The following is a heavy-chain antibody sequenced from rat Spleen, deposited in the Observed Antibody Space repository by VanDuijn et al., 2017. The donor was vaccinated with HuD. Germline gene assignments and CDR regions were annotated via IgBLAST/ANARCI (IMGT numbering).Heavy chain of an antibody. CDR3: AREEDIGTTRFAF. J-gene: IGHJ3*01. V-gene: IGHV2-13*01. D-gene: IGHD1-5*01. CDR1: GFSLSRHG. CDR2: IWGNGNA. Sequence: QVQLKESGPGLVQPSQTLSLTCPVSGFSLSRHGVIWVRQPPGKGLEWMGVIWGNGNANYNSALKSRLSISRDTSKSQVFLKMNSLQTDDTGTYYCAREEDIGTTRFAFWGQGTLVTVSS.